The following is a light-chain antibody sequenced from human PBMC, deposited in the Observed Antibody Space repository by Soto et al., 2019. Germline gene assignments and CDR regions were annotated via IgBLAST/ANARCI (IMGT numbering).Light chain of an antibody. CDR3: HQYGTPPQT. CDR1: QSVISSS. Sequence: EIVLTQSPGTLSLSPGKRATLSCRASQSVISSSLAWYQQKPGQAPRLLIYGASSRATGIPDRFSGSGSGTDFTLTISRLEPEDFAVYYCHQYGTPPQTFGQGTKVEIK. CDR2: GAS. J-gene: IGKJ1*01. V-gene: IGKV3-20*01.